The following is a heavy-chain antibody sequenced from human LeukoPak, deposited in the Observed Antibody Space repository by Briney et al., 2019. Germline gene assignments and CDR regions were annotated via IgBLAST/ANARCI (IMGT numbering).Heavy chain of an antibody. J-gene: IGHJ3*02. D-gene: IGHD3-22*01. CDR3: ARAPFTYDSSGDSFDI. Sequence: GGSLRLSCAASGFTVSSNYMSRVRQAPGKGLEWVSVIYSGGSTYYADPVKGRFTASRDNSKNTLYLQMNSLRAEDTAVYYCARAPFTYDSSGDSFDIWGQGTMVTVSS. V-gene: IGHV3-66*01. CDR1: GFTVSSNY. CDR2: IYSGGST.